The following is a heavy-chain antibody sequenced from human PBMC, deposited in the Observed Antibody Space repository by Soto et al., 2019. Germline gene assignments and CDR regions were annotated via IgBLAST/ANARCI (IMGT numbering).Heavy chain of an antibody. V-gene: IGHV3-23*01. J-gene: IGHJ4*02. CDR3: INLFLYGSSSYYQ. CDR2: MSGSGGST. D-gene: IGHD3-10*01. Sequence: EVQLLESGGGLVQPGGSLRLSCAASGFTFSTYAMSWVRQAPGKGLEWVSGMSGSGGSTYYADSVKGWVTISRDNSKNTLDLLMNSLRAEDTAVYYRINLFLYGSSSYYQWRQGTQCTVSS. CDR1: GFTFSTYA.